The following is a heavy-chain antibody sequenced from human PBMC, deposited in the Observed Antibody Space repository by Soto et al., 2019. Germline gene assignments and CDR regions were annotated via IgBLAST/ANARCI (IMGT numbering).Heavy chain of an antibody. J-gene: IGHJ4*02. Sequence: GGSLRLSCAASGFTFSNFAMNWVRQAPGMGLEWVSTISDICTITYHADSVKGRFTISRDNSKNTLYLQMNSLRAEDTAVYYCAKAREYGSGTYYLHFDYRGQGALVTVS. CDR3: AKAREYGSGTYYLHFDY. CDR1: GFTFSNFA. D-gene: IGHD3-10*01. V-gene: IGHV3-23*01. CDR2: ISDICTIT.